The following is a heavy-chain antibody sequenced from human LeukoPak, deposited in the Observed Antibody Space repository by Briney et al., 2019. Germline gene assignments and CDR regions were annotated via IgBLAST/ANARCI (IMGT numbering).Heavy chain of an antibody. J-gene: IGHJ3*02. V-gene: IGHV3-33*01. CDR3: AREADMKESLGAFDI. CDR2: MWYDGSNE. Sequence: GRSLRLSCAASGLMFSSYGMHWVRQAPGKGLEWVADMWYDGSNENYADSVKGRFTISRDNSKNTLYLQMNSLRADDTAVYYCAREADMKESLGAFDIWGQGTMVTVSS. CDR1: GLMFSSYG. D-gene: IGHD2-15*01.